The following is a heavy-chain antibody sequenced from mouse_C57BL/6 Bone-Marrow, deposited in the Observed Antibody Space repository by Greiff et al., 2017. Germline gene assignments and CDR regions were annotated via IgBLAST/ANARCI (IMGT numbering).Heavy chain of an antibody. CDR3: TTSPNYDY. CDR1: GFNIKDDY. CDR2: IDPENGDT. V-gene: IGHV14-4*01. D-gene: IGHD2-1*01. Sequence: DVKLQESGAELVRPGASVKLSCTASGFNIKDDYMNWVKQRPEQGLEWIGWIDPENGDTEYASKFQGKATITADTSSNTAYLQLSSLTSEDTAVYYCTTSPNYDYWGQGTTLTVSS. J-gene: IGHJ2*01.